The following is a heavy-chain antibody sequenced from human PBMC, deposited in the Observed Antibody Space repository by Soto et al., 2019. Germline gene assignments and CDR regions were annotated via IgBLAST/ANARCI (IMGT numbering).Heavy chain of an antibody. CDR2: MYNSGST. V-gene: IGHV4-59*01. D-gene: IGHD3-3*01. CDR1: DGSISGYY. CDR3: ARVLFGRANWFDP. J-gene: IGHJ5*02. Sequence: PSGTPSLTCTVSDGSISGYYWIWIRQPPGKGLEWIGYMYNSGSTNYNPALKSRVTISVDTSKNQFSLKLSSVTAADTAVYYCARVLFGRANWFDPWGQGTLVTVSS.